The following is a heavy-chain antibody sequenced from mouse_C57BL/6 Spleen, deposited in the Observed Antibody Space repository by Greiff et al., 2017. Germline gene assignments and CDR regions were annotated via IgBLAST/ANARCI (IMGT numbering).Heavy chain of an antibody. J-gene: IGHJ4*01. V-gene: IGHV5-16*01. CDR1: GFTFSDYY. Sequence: EVKLVESEGGLVQPGSSMKLSCTASGFTFSDYYMAWVRQVPEKGLEWVANINYDGSSTYYLDSLKSRFIISRDNAKNILYLQMSSLKSEDTATYYCARIISGYYDAMDYWGQGTSVTVSS. D-gene: IGHD2-2*01. CDR3: ARIISGYYDAMDY. CDR2: INYDGSST.